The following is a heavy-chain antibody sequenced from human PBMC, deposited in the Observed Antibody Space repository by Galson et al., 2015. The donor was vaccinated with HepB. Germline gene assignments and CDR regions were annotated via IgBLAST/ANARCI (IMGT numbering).Heavy chain of an antibody. CDR3: ARDYGDYGWFDP. CDR2: INAGNGNT. Sequence: SVKVYCKASGYTFASYAMHWVRQAPGQRLEWMGWINAGNGNTKYSQKFQGRVTITRDTSASTAYMELSSLRSEDTAVYYCARDYGDYGWFDPWGQGTLVTVSS. CDR1: GYTFASYA. V-gene: IGHV1-3*01. D-gene: IGHD4-17*01. J-gene: IGHJ5*02.